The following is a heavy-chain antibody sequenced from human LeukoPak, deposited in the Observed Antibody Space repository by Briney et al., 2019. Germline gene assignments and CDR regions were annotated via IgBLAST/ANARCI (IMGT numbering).Heavy chain of an antibody. J-gene: IGHJ4*02. D-gene: IGHD2-2*01. V-gene: IGHV4-39*07. CDR3: ARMEYQRTSFDY. Sequence: RSSETLSLTCTVSGGSISSSSYYWGWIRQPPGKGLEWIGSIYYSGSTYYNPSLKSRVTISVDTSKNQFSLKLSSVTAADTAVYYCARMEYQRTSFDYWGQGTLVTVSS. CDR1: GGSISSSSYY. CDR2: IYYSGST.